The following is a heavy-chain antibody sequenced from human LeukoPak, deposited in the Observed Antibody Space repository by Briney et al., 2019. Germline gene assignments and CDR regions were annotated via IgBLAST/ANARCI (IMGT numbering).Heavy chain of an antibody. Sequence: TGGSLRLSCAASGFTFSNYAMNWVRQAPGKGLEWVSSISGGGSNTYYADSVKGRFTISRDNSKNMVWLQINSPTAEDTATYYCAKDGNWARFEDWGQGTLVTVSS. CDR1: GFTFSNYA. J-gene: IGHJ4*02. V-gene: IGHV3-23*01. CDR3: AKDGNWARFED. CDR2: ISGGGSNT. D-gene: IGHD7-27*01.